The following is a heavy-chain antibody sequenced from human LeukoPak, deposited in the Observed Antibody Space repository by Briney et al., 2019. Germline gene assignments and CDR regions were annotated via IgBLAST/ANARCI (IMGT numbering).Heavy chain of an antibody. J-gene: IGHJ3*02. CDR1: GGTFRSYA. CDR3: ARELREHGVFDI. D-gene: IGHD1-26*01. V-gene: IGHV1-69*13. CDR2: INPIFGTA. Sequence: GASVKVSCKASGGTFRSYAISWVRQAPGQGLEWMGGINPIFGTANYAQKFQGRVTITADESTSTAYMELSSLRSEDTAVYYCARELREHGVFDIWGQGTMVTVSS.